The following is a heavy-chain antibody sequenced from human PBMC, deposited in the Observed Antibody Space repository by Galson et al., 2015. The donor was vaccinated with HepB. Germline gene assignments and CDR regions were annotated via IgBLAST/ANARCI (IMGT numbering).Heavy chain of an antibody. J-gene: IGHJ6*03. Sequence: SLRLSCAASGFTFSSYSMNWVRQAPGKGLEWVSYIRSSRSTIYYVDSVKGRFTISRDNAKNSVYLQMNSLRAEDTAVYYCARESPDDYYYYIGVWGTGTPLAVS. CDR1: GFTFSSYS. CDR3: ARESPDDYYYYIGV. D-gene: IGHD5-24*01. V-gene: IGHV3-48*01. CDR2: IRSSRSTI.